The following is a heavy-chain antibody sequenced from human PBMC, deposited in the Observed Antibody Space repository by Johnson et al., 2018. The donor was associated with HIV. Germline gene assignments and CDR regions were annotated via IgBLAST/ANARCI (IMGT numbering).Heavy chain of an antibody. Sequence: VQLVESGGGVVQPGRSLRLSCAASGFTFSNYWMTWVRQAPGKGLEWVANIKQDGSEKYYVDSVKGRFTISRDNAKNSLYLQMNSLRAEDTAVYYCAKDNPGVSHAFDIWGQGTMVTVSS. CDR3: AKDNPGVSHAFDI. CDR2: IKQDGSEK. D-gene: IGHD1-14*01. CDR1: GFTFSNYW. V-gene: IGHV3-7*01. J-gene: IGHJ3*02.